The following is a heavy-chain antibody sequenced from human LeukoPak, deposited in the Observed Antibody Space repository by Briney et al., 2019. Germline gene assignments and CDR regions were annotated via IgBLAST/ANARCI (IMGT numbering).Heavy chain of an antibody. CDR1: GFTFITYG. D-gene: IGHD6-19*01. J-gene: IGHJ4*02. V-gene: IGHV3-33*01. CDR3: AREKQKYSSGWYCLDY. CDR2: IWYDGSNK. Sequence: GSLRLSCAASGFTFITYGLHWVRQAPGKGLEWVALIWYDGSNKYYADSVKGRFTISRDNSKNTLYLQMNSLRAEDTAVYYCAREKQKYSSGWYCLDYWGQGTLVTVSS.